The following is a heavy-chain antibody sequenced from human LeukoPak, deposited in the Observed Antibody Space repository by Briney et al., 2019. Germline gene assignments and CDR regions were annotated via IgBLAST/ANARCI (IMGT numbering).Heavy chain of an antibody. CDR2: ISWDGGST. CDR3: AKDNGYDSPYCFDY. V-gene: IGHV3-43*01. CDR1: GFTFSSYT. Sequence: GGSLRLSCAASGFTFSSYTMHWVRQAPGKGLEWVSLISWDGGSTYYADSVKGRFTISRDNTKNSLYLQMNSLRTEDTALYYCAKDNGYDSPYCFDYWGQGTLVTVSS. D-gene: IGHD5-18*01. J-gene: IGHJ4*02.